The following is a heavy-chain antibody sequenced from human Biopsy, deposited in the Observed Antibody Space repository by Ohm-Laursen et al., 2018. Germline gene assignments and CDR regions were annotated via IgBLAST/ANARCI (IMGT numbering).Heavy chain of an antibody. Sequence: SVKVSCKASGYTFGNYGVGWVRQAPGQGLEWLGWISAYNNNNTNYAQNFQDRVTMTADTSTNIAYMELRSLRSDDTAIYYCARDRYRWDIAAVVAAHYNEKYYALDVWGQGTTVTVSS. CDR3: ARDRYRWDIAAVVAAHYNEKYYALDV. V-gene: IGHV1-18*01. CDR1: GYTFGNYG. CDR2: ISAYNNNNT. J-gene: IGHJ6*02. D-gene: IGHD2-15*01.